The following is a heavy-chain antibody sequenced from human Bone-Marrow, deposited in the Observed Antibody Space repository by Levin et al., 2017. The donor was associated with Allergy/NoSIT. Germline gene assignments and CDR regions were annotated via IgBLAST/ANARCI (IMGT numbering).Heavy chain of an antibody. V-gene: IGHV3-15*01. CDR2: IKSKTDGGTT. Sequence: GESLKISCAASGFTFSNAWMSWVRQAPGKGLEWVGRIKSKTDGGTTDYAAPVKGRFTISRDDSKNTLYLQMNSLKTEDTAVYYCTTGRYKVSVGATPFDYWGQGTLVTVSS. D-gene: IGHD1-26*01. CDR1: GFTFSNAW. CDR3: TTGRYKVSVGATPFDY. J-gene: IGHJ4*02.